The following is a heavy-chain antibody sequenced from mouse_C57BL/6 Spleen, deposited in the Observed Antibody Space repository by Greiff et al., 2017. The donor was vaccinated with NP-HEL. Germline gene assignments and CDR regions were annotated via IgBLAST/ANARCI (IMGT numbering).Heavy chain of an antibody. CDR2: ISSGSGTI. CDR1: GFTFSDYG. D-gene: IGHD1-2*01. Sequence: EVQLQESGGGLVKPGGSLKLSCAASGFTFSDYGMHWVRQAPEKGLEWVAYISSGSGTINYADTVKGRFTISRDKAKITLFMQITILRSKETANYSGAWPHYYDNDLDYYAMDYWGQGTSVTVSS. J-gene: IGHJ4*01. CDR3: AWPHYYDNDLDYYAMDY. V-gene: IGHV5-17*01.